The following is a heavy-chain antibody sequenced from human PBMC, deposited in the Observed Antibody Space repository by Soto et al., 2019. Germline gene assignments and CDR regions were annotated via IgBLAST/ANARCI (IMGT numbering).Heavy chain of an antibody. J-gene: IGHJ6*03. CDR1: GGSISSYY. Sequence: PSETLSLTCTVSGGSISSYYWSWIRQPPGKGLEWIGYIYYSGSTNYNPSLKSRVTISVDTSKNQFSLKLSPVTAADTAVYYGAREEMAARPRPYSYYAWAVGGKGTTVTVS. CDR3: AREEMAARPRPYSYYAWAV. V-gene: IGHV4-59*01. D-gene: IGHD6-6*01. CDR2: IYYSGST.